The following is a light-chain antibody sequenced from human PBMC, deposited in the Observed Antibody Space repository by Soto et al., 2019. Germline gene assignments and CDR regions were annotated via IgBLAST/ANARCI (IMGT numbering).Light chain of an antibody. J-gene: IGKJ3*01. Sequence: EIVLTQSPATLSVSAGGTVTLSCRASQSIRTNVAWYQQIPGQAPRLLVYGASTRATGVPARCSGSGPGIEFTLTISSLQSKDSAFYYCQQYFNWPLTWTFGPGTKVQIK. CDR3: QQYFNWPLTWT. V-gene: IGKV3-15*01. CDR1: QSIRTN. CDR2: GAS.